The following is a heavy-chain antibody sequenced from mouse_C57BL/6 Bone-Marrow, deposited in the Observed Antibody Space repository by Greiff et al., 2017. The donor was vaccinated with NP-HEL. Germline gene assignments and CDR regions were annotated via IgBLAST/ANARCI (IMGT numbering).Heavy chain of an antibody. V-gene: IGHV1-74*01. CDR2: LHPTDSDT. CDR3: AIGGDYYAY. Sequence: QVQLKQPGAELAKPGASVKVSCKASGYTFTSYWMHWVKQRPGPGLAWIGRLHPTDSDTYYNQKFKGKATLTVDKSSSTAYMQLSSLTSEDSAVYYCAIGGDYYAYWGQGTLVTVSA. D-gene: IGHD1-1*01. CDR1: GYTFTSYW. J-gene: IGHJ3*01.